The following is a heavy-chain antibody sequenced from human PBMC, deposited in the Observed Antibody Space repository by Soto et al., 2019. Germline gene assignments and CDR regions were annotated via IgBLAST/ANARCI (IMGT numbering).Heavy chain of an antibody. CDR2: ISYDGSNK. V-gene: IGHV3-30*18. Sequence: GGSLRLSCAASGFTFSRYGMHWVRQAPGKGLEWLAFISYDGSNKYYVDSVKGRFTISRDSSKNTLYLQMSSLRAEDTAVYYCAKDYDYGDYATDYWGQGTLVTVSS. J-gene: IGHJ4*02. CDR3: AKDYDYGDYATDY. D-gene: IGHD4-17*01. CDR1: GFTFSRYG.